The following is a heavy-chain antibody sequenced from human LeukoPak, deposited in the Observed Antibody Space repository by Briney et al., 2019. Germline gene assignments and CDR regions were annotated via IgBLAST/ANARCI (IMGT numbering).Heavy chain of an antibody. CDR1: GGSVSSGSYY. D-gene: IGHD1-7*01. J-gene: IGHJ4*02. V-gene: IGHV4-61*01. Sequence: SETLSLTCTVSGGSVSSGSYYWSWIRQPPGKGLEWIGYIYYSGSTNYNPSLKSRVTISVDTSKNQFSLKLSSVTAADTAVYYCARGYMGTIDYWGQGTLVIVSS. CDR3: ARGYMGTIDY. CDR2: IYYSGST.